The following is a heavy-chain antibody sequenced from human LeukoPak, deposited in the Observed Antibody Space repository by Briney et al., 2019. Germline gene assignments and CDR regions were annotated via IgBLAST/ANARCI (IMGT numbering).Heavy chain of an antibody. CDR3: ALYYYGSGSYFPHYFDY. D-gene: IGHD3-10*01. CDR1: GFTFSRFA. V-gene: IGHV3-23*01. J-gene: IGHJ4*02. CDR2: ISGSGGGA. Sequence: PGGSLRLSCAASGFTFSRFAMSWVRQAPGKGLEWVSAISGSGGGAYYADSVKGRFTVSRDNSKNTLYLQINTLRAEDTAVYYCALYYYGSGSYFPHYFDYWGQGTLVTVSS.